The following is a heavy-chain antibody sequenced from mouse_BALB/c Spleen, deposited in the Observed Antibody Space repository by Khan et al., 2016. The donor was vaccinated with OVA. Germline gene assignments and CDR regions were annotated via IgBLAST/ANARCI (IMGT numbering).Heavy chain of an antibody. D-gene: IGHD1-1*02. CDR2: INTGGHYT. CDR1: GFTFSTYG. J-gene: IGHJ3*01. Sequence: EVELVESGGDLVKTGGSLKLSCAASGFTFSTYGMSWVRQTPDKRLEWVATINTGGHYTYYIDSVKGRFTITRDNADNVLYLQMTNLRSEDTAMYYCASLAYYYNSEGFAYWGQGTLVTVSA. V-gene: IGHV5-6*01. CDR3: ASLAYYYNSEGFAY.